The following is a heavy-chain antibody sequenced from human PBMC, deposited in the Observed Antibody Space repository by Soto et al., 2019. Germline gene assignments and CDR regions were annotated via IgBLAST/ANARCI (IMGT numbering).Heavy chain of an antibody. J-gene: IGHJ6*02. V-gene: IGHV4-39*01. CDR2: IYYSGST. CDR1: GGSISSSSYY. CDR3: QRQPRAYRDGLPDYYYYGMDV. D-gene: IGHD5-18*01. Sequence: SETLSLTCTVSGGSISSSSYYWGWIRQPPGKGLEWVGSIYYSGSTYYNPSLKSRVTTSVDTSKNQFSLKLSSVTAADTAVYYRQRQPRAYRDGLPDYYYYGMDVWGQVNTVTVSS.